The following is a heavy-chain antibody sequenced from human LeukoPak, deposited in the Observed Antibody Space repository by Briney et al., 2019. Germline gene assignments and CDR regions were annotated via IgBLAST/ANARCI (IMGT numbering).Heavy chain of an antibody. CDR1: GFTSSDYY. CDR3: ARVDVVPAANYNWFDP. D-gene: IGHD2-2*01. Sequence: GGSLRLSCAAPGFTSSDYYMSWIRQAPGKGLEWVSYISSSSSYTNYADSVKGRFTISRDNAKNSLYLQMNSLRAEDTAVYYCARVDVVPAANYNWFDPWGQGTLVTVSS. V-gene: IGHV3-11*05. CDR2: ISSSSSYT. J-gene: IGHJ5*02.